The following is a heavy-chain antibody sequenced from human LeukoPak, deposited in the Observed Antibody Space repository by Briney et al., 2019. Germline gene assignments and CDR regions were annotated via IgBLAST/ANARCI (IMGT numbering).Heavy chain of an antibody. CDR1: GFTFSKYT. Sequence: GGSLRLSCAASGFTFSKYTMTWVRQAPGMGLEWVSSISTSGTYIYYADSVRGRFTISRDNAKNSLFLQMNSLRAEDTAVYYCARAVAPAAIEEAFGFWGQGTMVTVSA. CDR2: ISTSGTYI. J-gene: IGHJ3*01. CDR3: ARAVAPAAIEEAFGF. D-gene: IGHD2-2*02. V-gene: IGHV3-21*06.